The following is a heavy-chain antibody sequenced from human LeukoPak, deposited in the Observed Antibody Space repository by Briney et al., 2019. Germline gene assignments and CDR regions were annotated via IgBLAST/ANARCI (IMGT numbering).Heavy chain of an antibody. V-gene: IGHV1-46*01. Sequence: ASVKVSCKASGYTFTTYHMHWVRQAPGQGLEWVGMIDTSDGNTNYAQKFLDRVTMTRDTSTSTVYMELSGLRSYDTAVYYCATERSGGTWFDPWGQGTLVAVSS. CDR1: GYTFTTYH. CDR3: ATERSGGTWFDP. CDR2: IDTSDGNT. J-gene: IGHJ5*02. D-gene: IGHD2-15*01.